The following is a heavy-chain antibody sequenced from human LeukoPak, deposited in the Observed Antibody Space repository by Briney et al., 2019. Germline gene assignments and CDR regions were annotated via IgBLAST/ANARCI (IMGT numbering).Heavy chain of an antibody. D-gene: IGHD2-2*01. CDR2: IYYSGST. Sequence: SQTLSLTCTVSGGSISSGSYYWSWIRQPAGKGLEWIGRIYYSGSTYYNPSLKSRVTISVDTSKNQFSLKLSSVTAADTAVYYCARHVLSWPRWSVSRSTSCYADYWGQGTLVTVSS. CDR3: ARHVLSWPRWSVSRSTSCYADY. J-gene: IGHJ4*02. CDR1: GGSISSGSYY. V-gene: IGHV4-61*02.